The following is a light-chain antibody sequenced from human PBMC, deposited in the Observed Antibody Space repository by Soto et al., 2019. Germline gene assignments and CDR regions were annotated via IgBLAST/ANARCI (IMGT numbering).Light chain of an antibody. CDR2: DAS. CDR1: QSISKW. J-gene: IGKJ2*01. Sequence: DIQLTQSPSTLSASVGERVTITCRASQSISKWLAWYQHKPAKAPNLLIFDASRLHSGVPSRFNASGSGTEFTLTIDGLQPDDFATYYCQQYNHYSSSTFGQGTKLES. V-gene: IGKV1-5*01. CDR3: QQYNHYSSST.